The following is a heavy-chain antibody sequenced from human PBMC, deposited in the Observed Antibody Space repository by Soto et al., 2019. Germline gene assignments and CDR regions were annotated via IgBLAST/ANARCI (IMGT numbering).Heavy chain of an antibody. CDR1: GGTFSSYA. CDR2: IIPIFGTA. J-gene: IGHJ5*02. Sequence: SVKVSCKASGGTFSSYAISWVRQAPGQGLEWMGGIIPIFGTANYAQKFQGRVTITADESTSTAYMELSSLRSEDTAVYYCARDLGYCISTSCYKSYWFDPWGQGTLVTVSS. D-gene: IGHD2-2*02. CDR3: ARDLGYCISTSCYKSYWFDP. V-gene: IGHV1-69*13.